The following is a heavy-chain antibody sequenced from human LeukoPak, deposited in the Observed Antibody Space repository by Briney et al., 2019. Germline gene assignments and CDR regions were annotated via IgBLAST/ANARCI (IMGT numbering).Heavy chain of an antibody. D-gene: IGHD3-9*01. J-gene: IGHJ6*02. CDR1: GYTFTSYD. CDR3: ALVRDILTGAPQPLYYYYYYGMDV. V-gene: IGHV1-8*01. Sequence: GASVKVSCKASGYTFTSYDINWVRQATGQGLEWMGWMNPNSGDTGYAQKFQGRVTMTRNTSISTAYMELSSLRSEDTAVYYRALVRDILTGAPQPLYYYYYYGMDVWGQGTTVTVSS. CDR2: MNPNSGDT.